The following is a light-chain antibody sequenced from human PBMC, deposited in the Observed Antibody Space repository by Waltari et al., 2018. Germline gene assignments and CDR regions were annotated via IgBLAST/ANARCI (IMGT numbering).Light chain of an antibody. V-gene: IGKV3-20*01. J-gene: IGKJ1*01. CDR1: QSVSRT. CDR2: GAS. Sequence: SCRASQSVSRTLAWYQQKTGQAPRRLIYGASTRATGIPERFSGGGSGTDFSLTISRLEPEDFAVYYCQHYVRLPATFGQGTKVEIK. CDR3: QHYVRLPAT.